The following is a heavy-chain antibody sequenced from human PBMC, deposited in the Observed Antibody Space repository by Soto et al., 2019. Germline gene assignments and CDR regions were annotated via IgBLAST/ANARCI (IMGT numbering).Heavy chain of an antibody. CDR2: IYYSGST. CDR3: ARHKRVYVDTAMVTGAFDI. V-gene: IGHV4-39*01. Sequence: SETLSLTCTVSGGSISSSSYYWGWIRQPPGKGLEWIGSIYYSGSTYYNPSLKSRVTISVDTSKNQFSLKLSSVTAADTAVYYCARHKRVYVDTAMVTGAFDIWGQGTMVTVSS. J-gene: IGHJ3*02. CDR1: GGSISSSSYY. D-gene: IGHD5-18*01.